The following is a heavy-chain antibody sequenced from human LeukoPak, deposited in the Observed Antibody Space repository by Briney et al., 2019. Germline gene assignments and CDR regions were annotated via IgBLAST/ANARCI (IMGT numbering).Heavy chain of an antibody. D-gene: IGHD6-13*01. J-gene: IGHJ2*01. CDR3: ARQGAREQQLELDWYFDL. Sequence: PSETLSLTCTVSGGSIRSYYWSWIRQPPGKGLEWIGYIYYSGRTNYNPSLKSRVTISVDTSKNQFSLKLSSVTAADTAVYYCARQGAREQQLELDWYFDLWGRGTLVTVTS. V-gene: IGHV4-59*08. CDR2: IYYSGRT. CDR1: GGSIRSYY.